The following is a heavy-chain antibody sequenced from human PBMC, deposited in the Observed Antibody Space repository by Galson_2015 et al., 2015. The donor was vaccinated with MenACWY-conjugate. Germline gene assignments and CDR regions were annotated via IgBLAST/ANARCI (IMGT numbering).Heavy chain of an antibody. CDR2: IIPIFGTA. J-gene: IGHJ4*02. V-gene: IGHV1-69*13. CDR1: GYTFTSYG. Sequence: SVKVSCKASGYTFTSYGISWVRQAPGQGLEWMGGIIPIFGTANYAQKFQGRVTITADESTSTAYMELSSLRSEDTAVYYCAREAREYSSVYYFDYWGQGTLVTVSS. CDR3: AREAREYSSVYYFDY. D-gene: IGHD5-18*01.